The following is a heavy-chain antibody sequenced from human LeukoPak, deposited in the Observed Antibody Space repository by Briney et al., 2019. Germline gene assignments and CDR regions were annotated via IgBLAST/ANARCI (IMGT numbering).Heavy chain of an antibody. J-gene: IGHJ4*02. Sequence: RASETLSLTCAVSGGSISSSNWWSWVRQPPGKGLEWIGEIIHSGSTNYNPSLKSRVTMSIDNSKNQFSLELISVTATDTAVYYCARGGASYPFDYWGQGTLVTVSS. CDR1: GGSISSSNW. CDR2: IIHSGST. D-gene: IGHD3-10*01. V-gene: IGHV4-4*02. CDR3: ARGGASYPFDY.